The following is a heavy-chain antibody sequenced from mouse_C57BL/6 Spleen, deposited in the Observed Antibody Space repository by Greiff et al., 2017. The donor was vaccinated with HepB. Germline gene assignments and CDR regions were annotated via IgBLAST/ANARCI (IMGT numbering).Heavy chain of an antibody. D-gene: IGHD2-3*01. CDR1: GYTFTSYW. Sequence: QVQLQQPGAELVKPGASVKMSCKASGYTFTSYWITWVKQRPGQGLEWIGDIYPGSGSTNYNEKFKSKATLTVDTSSSTAYMQLSSLTSEASAVYYCAAGGWPATRDAMDYWGQGTSVTVSS. CDR2: IYPGSGST. CDR3: AAGGWPATRDAMDY. J-gene: IGHJ4*01. V-gene: IGHV1-55*01.